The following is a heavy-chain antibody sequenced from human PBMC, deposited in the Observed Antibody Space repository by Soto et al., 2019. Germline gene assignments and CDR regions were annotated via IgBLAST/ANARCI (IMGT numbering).Heavy chain of an antibody. V-gene: IGHV6-1*01. CDR1: GDGVSSNTAS. CDR3: AKGDNLGPKTGYAFDP. J-gene: IGHJ5*02. D-gene: IGHD5-12*01. Sequence: PSQTLSLTCAISGDGVSSNTASWNWIRQSPSRGLEWLGRTYFRSKWYNDYAVSVKSRIIINPDTSNNQLSLQLNSVTPEDTAVYFCAKGDNLGPKTGYAFDPWGQGIMVTVSS. CDR2: TYFRSKWYN.